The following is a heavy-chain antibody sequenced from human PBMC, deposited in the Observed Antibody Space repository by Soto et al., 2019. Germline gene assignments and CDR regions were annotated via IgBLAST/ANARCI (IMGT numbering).Heavy chain of an antibody. CDR1: GGTFSTYT. Sequence: GASVKVSCKASGGTFSTYTITWVRQAPGQGLEWMGRIIPIIGIINYAQKFQGRVTISADKFTGTAYMELTGLRSDDTAVYYCARETNYFDFWGQGTLVTVYS. D-gene: IGHD4-17*01. J-gene: IGHJ4*02. CDR2: IIPIIGII. CDR3: ARETNYFDF. V-gene: IGHV1-69*04.